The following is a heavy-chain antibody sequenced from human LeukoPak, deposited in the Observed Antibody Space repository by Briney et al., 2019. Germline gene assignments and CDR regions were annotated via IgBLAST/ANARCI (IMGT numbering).Heavy chain of an antibody. CDR3: ARASGYCSSTSCSIYYYYYYMDV. CDR1: GGSISSGSYY. Sequence: PSETLSLTCTVSGGSISSGSYYWSSIRQPAGKGLEWIGRIYTSGSTNYNPSLKSRVTISVDTSKNQFSLKLSSVTAADTAVYYCARASGYCSSTSCSIYYYYYYMDVWGKGTTVTISS. D-gene: IGHD2-2*01. J-gene: IGHJ6*03. CDR2: IYTSGST. V-gene: IGHV4-61*02.